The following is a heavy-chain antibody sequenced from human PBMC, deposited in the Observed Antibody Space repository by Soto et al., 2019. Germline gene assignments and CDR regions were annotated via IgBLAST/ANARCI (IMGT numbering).Heavy chain of an antibody. Sequence: SETLSLICSDSGGFVNSSSYYWGWIGQPPGKGLEWIGTISYNGNSYYNPSLKSRVTMSVDTSKNQLSLKLSSVTAADTAVYYCARHHCWSINCYYDYWGQGTLIPASS. J-gene: IGHJ4*02. CDR2: ISYNGNS. CDR3: ARHHCWSINCYYDY. D-gene: IGHD3-3*02. V-gene: IGHV4-39*01. CDR1: GGFVNSSSYY.